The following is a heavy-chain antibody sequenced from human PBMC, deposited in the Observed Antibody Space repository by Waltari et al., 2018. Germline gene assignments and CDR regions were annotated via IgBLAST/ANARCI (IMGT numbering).Heavy chain of an antibody. J-gene: IGHJ5*02. CDR2: MNHSGST. CDR1: GESFSGYY. CDR3: ARGRQGYSGSYRAWFDP. V-gene: IGHV4-34*01. Sequence: QVQLQQWGAGLLKPSETLSLTCAVYGESFSGYYWNWIRHPPGKGLEWIGEMNHSGSTNYNPSLKSRVTISVDTSKNQFSLKLTSVTAADTAVYYCARGRQGYSGSYRAWFDPWGQGTLVTVSS. D-gene: IGHD1-26*01.